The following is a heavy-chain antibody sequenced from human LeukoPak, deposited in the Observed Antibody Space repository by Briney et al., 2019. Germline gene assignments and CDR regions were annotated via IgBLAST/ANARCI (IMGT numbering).Heavy chain of an antibody. CDR1: GGSISSSSYY. V-gene: IGHV4-61*05. Sequence: SETLSLTCTVSGGSISSSSYYWGWIRQPPRKGLEWIGYIYYSGSTNYNPSLKSRVTISVDTSKNQFSLKLSSVTAADTAVYYCARAPVGVYYGSGKFDPWGQGTLATVSS. CDR2: IYYSGST. J-gene: IGHJ5*02. CDR3: ARAPVGVYYGSGKFDP. D-gene: IGHD3-10*01.